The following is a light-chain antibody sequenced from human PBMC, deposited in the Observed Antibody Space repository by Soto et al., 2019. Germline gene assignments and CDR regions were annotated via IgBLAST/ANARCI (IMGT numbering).Light chain of an antibody. V-gene: IGLV3-25*03. Sequence: SYELTQPPSVSVSPGQTARIICSGDALPKQYAYWYQQKPGQAPVLLIYKDTERPSGIPERFSGSTSGTIVTLTITGVQAEDEADYYCQSAGSSATFRVFGAGTKLTVL. CDR2: KDT. CDR3: QSAGSSATFRV. CDR1: ALPKQY. J-gene: IGLJ3*02.